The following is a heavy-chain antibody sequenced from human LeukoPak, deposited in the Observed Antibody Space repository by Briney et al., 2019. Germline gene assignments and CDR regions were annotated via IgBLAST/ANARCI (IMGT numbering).Heavy chain of an antibody. Sequence: QPGGSLRLSCAASGFTFSSYEMNWVRQAPGKGLEWVSYISSSGSTIYYADSVKGRFTISRDNAKNSLYLQMNSLRAEDMAVYYCARRWRGYSSGWELDYWGQGTLVTVSS. D-gene: IGHD6-19*01. CDR1: GFTFSSYE. J-gene: IGHJ4*02. V-gene: IGHV3-48*03. CDR3: ARRWRGYSSGWELDY. CDR2: ISSSGSTI.